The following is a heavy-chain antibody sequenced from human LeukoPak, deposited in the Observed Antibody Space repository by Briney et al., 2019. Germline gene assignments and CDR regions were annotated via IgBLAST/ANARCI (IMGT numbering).Heavy chain of an antibody. CDR2: ISYSGST. CDR1: GDSISSYY. D-gene: IGHD5-12*01. V-gene: IGHV4-59*01. Sequence: SETLSLTCTVSGDSISSYYWSWIRQPPGKGLEWIGYISYSGSTTYSPSLKSRVTISVDTSKNQFSLNLSSVTAADTAVYYCVGLRSGYELDYWGQGTLVTLSS. CDR3: VGLRSGYELDY. J-gene: IGHJ4*02.